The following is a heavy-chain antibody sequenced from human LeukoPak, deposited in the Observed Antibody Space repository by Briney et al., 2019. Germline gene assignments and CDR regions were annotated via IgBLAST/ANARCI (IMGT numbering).Heavy chain of an antibody. CDR2: ISSSSSYI. CDR1: GFTFSSYS. D-gene: IGHD3-22*01. J-gene: IGHJ4*02. CDR3: AREGGSGYYPHLNDY. V-gene: IGHV3-21*01. Sequence: PGGSLRLSCAASGFTFSSYSMNWVRQAPGKGLEWVSSISSSSSYIYYADSVKGRFTISRDNAKNSLYLQMNSLRAEDTAVYYCAREGGSGYYPHLNDYWGQGTLVTVSS.